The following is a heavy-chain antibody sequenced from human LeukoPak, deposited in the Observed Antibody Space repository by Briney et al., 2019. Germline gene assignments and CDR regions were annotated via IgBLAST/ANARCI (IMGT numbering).Heavy chain of an antibody. CDR3: ARSRRGYYYYMDV. J-gene: IGHJ6*03. Sequence: SETLSLTCTVSGGSISSGSYYWSWIRQPAGKGLEWIGRIYTSGSTNYNPSLKSRVTISVDTSKNQFSLKLSSVTAADTAVYYCARSRRGYYYYMDVWGQGTLVTVSS. CDR2: IYTSGST. D-gene: IGHD3-10*01. V-gene: IGHV4-61*02. CDR1: GGSISSGSYY.